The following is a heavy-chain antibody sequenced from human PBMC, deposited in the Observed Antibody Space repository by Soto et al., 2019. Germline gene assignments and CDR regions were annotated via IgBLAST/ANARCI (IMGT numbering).Heavy chain of an antibody. CDR3: ARGPDPTYFDY. CDR2: INVYNGKT. V-gene: IGHV1-18*01. CDR1: GYTFTNYG. J-gene: IGHJ4*02. Sequence: QVQLVQSGGEVAKPGASVKVSCKASGYTFTNYGINWVRQAPGLGLEWMGWINVYNGKTNYAQKFQARVTMTTDTSTNSVYMELRSLRSDDTAVYSCARGPDPTYFDYWGQGTLVIVSS.